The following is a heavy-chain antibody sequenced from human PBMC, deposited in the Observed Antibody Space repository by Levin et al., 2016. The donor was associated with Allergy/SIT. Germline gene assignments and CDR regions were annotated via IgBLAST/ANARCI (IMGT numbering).Heavy chain of an antibody. CDR2: ISGSGGRT. D-gene: IGHD6-13*01. Sequence: GGSLRLSCAASAFTFSNYAMTWVRQAPGKGLEWVSGISGSGGRTYYADSVKGRFTISRDNSKNMLYLQMNSLRDEDTAVYYCAKSNSLVRGYYGMDVWGQGTTVTVSS. CDR3: AKSNSLVRGYYGMDV. CDR1: AFTFSNYA. V-gene: IGHV3-23*01. J-gene: IGHJ6*02.